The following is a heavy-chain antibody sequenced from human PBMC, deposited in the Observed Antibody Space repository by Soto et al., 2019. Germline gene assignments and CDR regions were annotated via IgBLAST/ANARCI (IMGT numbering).Heavy chain of an antibody. V-gene: IGHV3-23*01. CDR3: ARRGSGSYYDY. D-gene: IGHD1-26*01. CDR2: ISGSGGST. CDR1: GFTFSSYA. J-gene: IGHJ4*02. Sequence: EVQLLESGGGLVQPGGSLRLSCAASGFTFSSYAMRWVRQAPVKGLEWVSAISGSGGSTYYADSVKGRFTISRDNSKNTLYLQMKSLRAEDTAVYYGARRGSGSYYDYWGQGTLVTVSS.